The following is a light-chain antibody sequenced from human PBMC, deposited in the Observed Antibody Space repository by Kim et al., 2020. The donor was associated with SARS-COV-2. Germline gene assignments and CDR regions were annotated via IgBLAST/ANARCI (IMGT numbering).Light chain of an antibody. CDR2: RNN. CDR1: NSNIGSYD. CDR3: SVWDDSLSGRV. J-gene: IGLJ3*02. V-gene: IGLV1-47*01. Sequence: QRVTISWSGSNSNIGSYDVHWYQHLPGTAPKLLIYRNNQWPAGVPDRFSGSKSGTSASLAISGLRSEDEADYYCSVWDDSLSGRVFGGGTKLTVL.